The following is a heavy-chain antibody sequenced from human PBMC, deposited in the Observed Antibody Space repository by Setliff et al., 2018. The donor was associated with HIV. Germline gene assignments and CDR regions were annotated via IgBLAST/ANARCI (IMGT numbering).Heavy chain of an antibody. D-gene: IGHD2-15*01. CDR2: VHTSGTT. V-gene: IGHV4-61*09. CDR1: GGSIDGDSYY. Sequence: SETLSLTCTVYGGSIDGDSYYWSWIRQAAGKGPEWVGHVHTSGTTNYNPSLRGRVTISLDRSKNKFSLKVDSATATDTAVYFCARVSSSYYFLGAFDSWGQGTLVTVSS. CDR3: ARVSSSYYFLGAFDS. J-gene: IGHJ4*02.